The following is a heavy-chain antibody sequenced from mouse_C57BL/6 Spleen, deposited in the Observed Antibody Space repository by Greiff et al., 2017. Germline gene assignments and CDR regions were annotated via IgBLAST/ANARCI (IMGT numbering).Heavy chain of an antibody. CDR1: GFNIKNTY. CDR3: VITTVVATNFDV. Sequence: EVQLQQSVAELVRPGASVKLSCTASGFNIKNTYMHWVKQRPEQGLEWIGRIDPANGNTKYAPKFQGKATITADTSSNTAYLQLSSLTSEDTAIDYWVITTVVATNFDVWGTGTTVTVSS. CDR2: IDPANGNT. D-gene: IGHD1-1*01. V-gene: IGHV14-3*01. J-gene: IGHJ1*03.